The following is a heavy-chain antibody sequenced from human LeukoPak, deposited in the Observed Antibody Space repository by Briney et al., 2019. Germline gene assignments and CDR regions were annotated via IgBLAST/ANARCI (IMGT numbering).Heavy chain of an antibody. J-gene: IGHJ4*02. CDR1: GGTFSSYA. V-gene: IGHV1-69*04. CDR3: ARGSGYSSRY. D-gene: IGHD5-18*01. CDR2: IIPILGIA. Sequence: SVKVSCKASGGTFSSYAISWVRQAPGQGLEWMGRIIPILGIANYAQKFQGRVTITADKSTSTAYMELSSLRSEDTAVYCCARGSGYSSRYWGQGTLVTVSS.